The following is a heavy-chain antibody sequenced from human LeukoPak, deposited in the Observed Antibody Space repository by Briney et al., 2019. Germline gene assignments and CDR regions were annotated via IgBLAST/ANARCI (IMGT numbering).Heavy chain of an antibody. CDR1: GFAFNTYA. V-gene: IGHV3-33*01. J-gene: IGHJ5*02. D-gene: IGHD3-10*01. Sequence: SGGSLRLSCAASGFAFNTYAMHWVRQAPGQGLEWVALIWHDGSHKFYSNSVRGQFTISRDNSKNTVSLQMNNLRPEDTAVYYCAREIFGSGGYPDLWGQGTLVTVSS. CDR3: AREIFGSGGYPDL. CDR2: IWHDGSHK.